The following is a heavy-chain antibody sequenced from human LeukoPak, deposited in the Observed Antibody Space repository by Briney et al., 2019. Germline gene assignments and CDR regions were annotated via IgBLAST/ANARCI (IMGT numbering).Heavy chain of an antibody. Sequence: PRGSLRLSCAPSGFTFTSYSMNWVRQAPGKGLEWVSSISSISSYIYYTDSVKGRFTTSRDNGKNSLYLQRNSLRAEETAVYYCARENQRLLSFDYWGRGSLVTVS. V-gene: IGHV3-21*01. D-gene: IGHD2-2*01. J-gene: IGHJ4*02. CDR2: ISSISSYI. CDR1: GFTFTSYS. CDR3: ARENQRLLSFDY.